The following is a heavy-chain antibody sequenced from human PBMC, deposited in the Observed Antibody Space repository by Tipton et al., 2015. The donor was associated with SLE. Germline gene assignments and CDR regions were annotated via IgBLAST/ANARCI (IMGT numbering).Heavy chain of an antibody. CDR3: AANLEWLPPEY. V-gene: IGHV3-33*01. CDR1: GFTFSSYG. D-gene: IGHD3-3*01. Sequence: SGFTFSSYGMHWVRQAPGKGLEWVAVIWYDGSNKYYADSVKGRFTISRDNSKNTLYLQMNSLRAEDTAVYYCAANLEWLPPEYWGQGTLVTVSS. CDR2: IWYDGSNK. J-gene: IGHJ4*02.